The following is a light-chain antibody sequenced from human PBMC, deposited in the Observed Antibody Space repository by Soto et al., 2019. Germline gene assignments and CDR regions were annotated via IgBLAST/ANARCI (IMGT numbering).Light chain of an antibody. CDR3: EQYGSTFRYS. Sequence: EIVLTQSPGTLSLSPGERATLSCRASQSISSSYLTWYQQKPGQAPRLLIYGAFNRATGIPDRFSGSGSGTDFAVTNSRLEPEDCAVYYCEQYGSTFRYSIGQGTKLEIK. CDR1: QSISSSY. V-gene: IGKV3-20*01. CDR2: GAF. J-gene: IGKJ2*03.